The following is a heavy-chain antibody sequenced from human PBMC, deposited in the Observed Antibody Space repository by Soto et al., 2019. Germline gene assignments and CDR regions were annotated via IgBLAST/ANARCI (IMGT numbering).Heavy chain of an antibody. V-gene: IGHV3-30-3*01. CDR1: GFTFSSYA. Sequence: SLILSCAASGFTFSSYAMHWVRQAPGKGLEWVAVIAYDGSNKYYAASVKGRFTISRDNSKNTLYLQMNSLRAEDTAVYYCARMTTDYYYGMDVWGQGTTVTV. J-gene: IGHJ6*02. CDR2: IAYDGSNK. CDR3: ARMTTDYYYGMDV. D-gene: IGHD4-17*01.